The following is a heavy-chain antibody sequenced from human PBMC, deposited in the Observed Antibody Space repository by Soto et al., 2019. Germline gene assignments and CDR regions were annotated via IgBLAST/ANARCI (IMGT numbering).Heavy chain of an antibody. J-gene: IGHJ4*02. CDR1: GFTFSSYS. D-gene: IGHD6-6*01. CDR2: ISSSSSYT. CDR3: AKNWDTTSSSSSH. V-gene: IGHV3-21*04. Sequence: PGGSLRLSCAASGFTFSSYSMNWVRQAPGKGLEWVSAISSSSSYTYYTDSVKGRFTISRDNSKNTLYLQMNSLRAEDTAVYYCAKNWDTTSSSSSHWGQGTLVTVSS.